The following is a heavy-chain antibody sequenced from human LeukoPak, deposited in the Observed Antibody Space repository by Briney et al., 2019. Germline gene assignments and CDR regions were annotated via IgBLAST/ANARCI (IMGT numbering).Heavy chain of an antibody. Sequence: PGGSLRLSCAASGFTVSSSYMNCVRQAPGKGLEWVSLIYSGGGTYYADSVKGRFTISRDNSKNTLYLQMNSLRAEDTAVYYCARNYYDSSAYYYFDYWGQGTLVTVSS. J-gene: IGHJ4*02. D-gene: IGHD3-22*01. CDR3: ARNYYDSSAYYYFDY. CDR1: GFTVSSSY. V-gene: IGHV3-66*01. CDR2: IYSGGGT.